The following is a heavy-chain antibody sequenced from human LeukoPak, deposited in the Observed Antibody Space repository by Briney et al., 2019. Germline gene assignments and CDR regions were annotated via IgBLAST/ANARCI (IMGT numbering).Heavy chain of an antibody. J-gene: IGHJ3*02. CDR2: ISSSSSYI. V-gene: IGHV3-21*01. CDR1: GFTFSSYS. Sequence: GGSLRLSFAASGFTFSSYSMNWVRQAPGKGLGWVSSISSSSSYIYYADSVKGRFTISRDNAKNTLYLQMSTLRAEDTAVYYCARGLVVSGYVSAVDIWGQGTMVTVSS. D-gene: IGHD2-2*01. CDR3: ARGLVVSGYVSAVDI.